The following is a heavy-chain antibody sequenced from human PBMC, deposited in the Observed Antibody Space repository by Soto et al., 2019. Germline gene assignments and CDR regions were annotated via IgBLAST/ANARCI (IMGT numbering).Heavy chain of an antibody. J-gene: IGHJ5*02. CDR1: GGSISSGDYC. Sequence: SETLSLTCLVSGGSISSGDYCWSWIRQNPGKGLEWIGYIYHSGKTYYNPSLKSRFTMSVDTSKNQFSLKLSSVTAADTAVYYCARYVFSGGYHQNWFAPWGRGTLVTVSS. CDR3: ARYVFSGGYHQNWFAP. CDR2: IYHSGKT. D-gene: IGHD3-3*01. V-gene: IGHV4-31*03.